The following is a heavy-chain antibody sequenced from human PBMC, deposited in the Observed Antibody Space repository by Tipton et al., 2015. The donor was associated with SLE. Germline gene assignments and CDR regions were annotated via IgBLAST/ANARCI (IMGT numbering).Heavy chain of an antibody. CDR3: ARELSSSGAFDI. Sequence: TLSLTCTVSGGSISRMNWWSWVRQPPGKGLEWIGEIYHSGSTHYNPSLKSRVTMSMDKSKNQFSLRLTSVTAADTAVYYCARELSSSGAFDIWGQGTMVTVSS. CDR2: IYHSGST. V-gene: IGHV4-4*02. J-gene: IGHJ3*02. CDR1: GGSISRMNW. D-gene: IGHD6-13*01.